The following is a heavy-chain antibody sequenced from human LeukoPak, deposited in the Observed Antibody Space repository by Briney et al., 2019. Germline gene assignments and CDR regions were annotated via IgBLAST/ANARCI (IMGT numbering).Heavy chain of an antibody. J-gene: IGHJ4*02. CDR1: GYSFTSYW. CDR3: ARQDYYDSSGYWGFIDY. V-gene: IGHV5-51*01. CDR2: ICPGDSDT. D-gene: IGHD3-22*01. Sequence: GESLKISCKGSGYSFTSYWIGWVRQMPGKGLEWMGIICPGDSDTRYSPSFQGQVTISADKSISTAYLQWSSLKASDTAMYYCARQDYYDSSGYWGFIDYWGQGTLVTVSS.